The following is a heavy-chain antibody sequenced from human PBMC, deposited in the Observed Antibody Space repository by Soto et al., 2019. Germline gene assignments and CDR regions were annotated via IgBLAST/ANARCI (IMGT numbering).Heavy chain of an antibody. J-gene: IGHJ4*02. V-gene: IGHV1-3*01. Sequence: QVQLVQSGAEVKKPGASVKVSCTASGYTFTSYAIHWVRQAPGQRLEWMGWVNAGNGNTKYSQKLQGRVTXXRDTSASTAYMELSSLRSEDTAVYYCARDVGYNWNLIDYWGQGTLVTVSS. D-gene: IGHD1-20*01. CDR3: ARDVGYNWNLIDY. CDR1: GYTFTSYA. CDR2: VNAGNGNT.